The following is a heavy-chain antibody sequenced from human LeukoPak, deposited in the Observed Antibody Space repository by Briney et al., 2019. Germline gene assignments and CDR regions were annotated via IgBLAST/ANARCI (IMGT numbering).Heavy chain of an antibody. CDR2: IIPILGIA. J-gene: IGHJ4*02. CDR3: ARAIAAAGTAPPGY. D-gene: IGHD6-13*01. V-gene: IGHV1-69*04. CDR1: GGTFSSYA. Sequence: SVKVSCKASGGTFSSYAISWVRQAPGQGLEWMGRIIPILGIANYAQKFQGRVTITADKSTSTAYTELSSLRSEDTAVYYCARAIAAAGTAPPGYWGQGTLVTVSS.